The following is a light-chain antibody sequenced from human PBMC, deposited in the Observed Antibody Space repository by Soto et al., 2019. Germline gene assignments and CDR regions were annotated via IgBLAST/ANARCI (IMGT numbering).Light chain of an antibody. CDR2: DAS. V-gene: IGKV1-5*01. J-gene: IGKJ5*01. CDR3: QQYHTSSIT. CDR1: QTISSW. Sequence: DIQITQSPSTLSSSVGDRVTITCLASQTISSWLAWYQQKPGKAPNLLIYDASTLERGVPSRFSGTGSGTEFTLTIDRLQPDDFATYYCQQYHTSSITFGQGTRLEIK.